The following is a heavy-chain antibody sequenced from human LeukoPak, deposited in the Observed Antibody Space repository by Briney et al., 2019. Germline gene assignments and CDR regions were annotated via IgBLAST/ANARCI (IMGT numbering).Heavy chain of an antibody. CDR1: GGSTSSYY. V-gene: IGHV4-59*08. Sequence: SETLSLTCTVSGGSTSSYYWSWIRQPPGKGLEWIGYIYYSGSTNYNPSLKSRVTISVDTSKNQFSLKLSSVTAADTAVYYCARLYYDFWSGYYVIVDYWGQGTLVTVSS. CDR2: IYYSGST. CDR3: ARLYYDFWSGYYVIVDY. D-gene: IGHD3-3*01. J-gene: IGHJ4*02.